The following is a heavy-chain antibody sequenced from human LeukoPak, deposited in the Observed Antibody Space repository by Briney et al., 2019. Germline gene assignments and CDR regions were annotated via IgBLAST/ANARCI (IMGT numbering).Heavy chain of an antibody. CDR2: IYSGGST. CDR1: GFTVSSNY. J-gene: IGHJ6*02. Sequence: GGSLRPSCAASGFTVSSNYMSWVRQAPGKGLEWVSVIYSGGSTYYADSVKGRFTISRDNSKNTLYLQMNSLRAEDTAVYYCARDRRYCSSTSCYYPYYYGMDVWGQGTTVTVSS. CDR3: ARDRRYCSSTSCYYPYYYGMDV. V-gene: IGHV3-53*01. D-gene: IGHD2-2*01.